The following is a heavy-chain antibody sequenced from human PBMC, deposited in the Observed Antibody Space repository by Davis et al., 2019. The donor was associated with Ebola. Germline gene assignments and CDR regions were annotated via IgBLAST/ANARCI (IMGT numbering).Heavy chain of an antibody. CDR2: IYPGDSDT. CDR3: ARGDVVVPATQRDYYYYGMDV. Sequence: GESLKISCKGSGYSFTSYWIGWVRQMPGKGLEWMGIIYPGDSDTRYSPSFQGQVTISADKSISTAYLQWSSLKASDTAMYYCARGDVVVPATQRDYYYYGMDVWGQGTTVTVSS. CDR1: GYSFTSYW. V-gene: IGHV5-51*01. D-gene: IGHD2-2*01. J-gene: IGHJ6*02.